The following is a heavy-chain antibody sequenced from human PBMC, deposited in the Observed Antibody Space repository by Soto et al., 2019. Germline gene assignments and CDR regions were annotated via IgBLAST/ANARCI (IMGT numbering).Heavy chain of an antibody. CDR3: ARQRDGDYDTSGYYFKPFDY. CDR1: GFTFSSYS. D-gene: IGHD3-22*01. CDR2: ISTSGTYI. J-gene: IGHJ4*02. Sequence: DVQLVESGGGLVEPGESLRVSCAASGFTFSSYSMNWVRQAPGKGLQWISSISTSGTYIYYADSVKGRFTISRDNAENSLYLQMNSLRAEDTAVYYCARQRDGDYDTSGYYFKPFDYWGQGTLVTVSS. V-gene: IGHV3-21*02.